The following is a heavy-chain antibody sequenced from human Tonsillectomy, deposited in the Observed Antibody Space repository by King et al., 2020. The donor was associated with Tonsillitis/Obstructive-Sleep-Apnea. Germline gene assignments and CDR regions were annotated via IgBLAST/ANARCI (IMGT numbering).Heavy chain of an antibody. J-gene: IGHJ6*03. CDR1: GFTFSSYW. CDR3: ARDEIQLGFGYMDV. V-gene: IGHV3-74*01. Sequence: VQLVESGGGLVQPGGSLRLSCAASGFTFSSYWMHWVRQAPGKGLVWVSRINSDGSSTNYADSVKGRFTISRDNAKNTLYLQMNSLRAEDTAVYYCARDEIQLGFGYMDVWGKGTTVTVSS. D-gene: IGHD1-1*01. CDR2: INSDGSST.